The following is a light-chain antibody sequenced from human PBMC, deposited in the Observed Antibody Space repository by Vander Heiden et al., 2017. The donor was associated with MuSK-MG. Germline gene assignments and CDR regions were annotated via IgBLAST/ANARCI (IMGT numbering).Light chain of an antibody. V-gene: IGKV1-39*01. CDR3: QQSYSMPLT. CDR1: QTISRF. Sequence: DIQMTQSPSSLSASVGDRVTISCRASQTISRFLNWYQQKPVKAPKLLIYTASSLQTGVPSTFSGSGSGTDFTLTISSLQPEDFATYYCQQSYSMPLTFGGGTKVEIQ. CDR2: TAS. J-gene: IGKJ4*01.